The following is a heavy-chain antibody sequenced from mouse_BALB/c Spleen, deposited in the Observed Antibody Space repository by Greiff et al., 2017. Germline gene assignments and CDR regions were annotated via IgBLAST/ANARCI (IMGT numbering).Heavy chain of an antibody. Sequence: DVQLQESGPSLVKPSQTLSLTCSVTGDSITSGYWNWIRKFPGNKLEYMGYISYSGSTYYNPSLKSRISITRDTSKNQYYLQLNSVTTEDTATYYCARRDYYGSSLYAMDYWGQGTSVTVSS. CDR2: ISYSGST. J-gene: IGHJ4*01. CDR3: ARRDYYGSSLYAMDY. D-gene: IGHD1-1*01. CDR1: GDSITSGY. V-gene: IGHV3-8*02.